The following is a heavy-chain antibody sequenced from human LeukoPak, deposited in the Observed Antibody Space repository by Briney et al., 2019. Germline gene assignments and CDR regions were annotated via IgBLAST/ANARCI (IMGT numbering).Heavy chain of an antibody. CDR2: INTNTGNP. D-gene: IGHD4/OR15-4a*01. J-gene: IGHJ4*02. V-gene: IGHV7-4-1*02. CDR3: ARGTIDYRETSEYYFDY. Sequence: ASVKVSCKASGYTFAHYAINWLRQAPGRGPEWMGWINTNTGNPTYAQGFTGRFVFSVDTSVNTAYLHINTLKAEDTAVYYCARGTIDYRETSEYYFDYWGQGNLVTVSS. CDR1: GYTFAHYA.